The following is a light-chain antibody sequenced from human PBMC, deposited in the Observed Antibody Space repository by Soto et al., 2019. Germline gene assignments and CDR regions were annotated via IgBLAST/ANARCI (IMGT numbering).Light chain of an antibody. CDR1: QDITHY. CDR3: QKYDSYAPLT. CDR2: AAS. Sequence: DIRMTQSPSSLSASVGDIFTITCRASQDITHYLAWYQQKPGKVPKLLIYAASTLQSGVPSRFSGSGSGTDFTLTIGSLQPEDVATYYCQKYDSYAPLTFGGGTEVDI. J-gene: IGKJ4*01. V-gene: IGKV1-27*01.